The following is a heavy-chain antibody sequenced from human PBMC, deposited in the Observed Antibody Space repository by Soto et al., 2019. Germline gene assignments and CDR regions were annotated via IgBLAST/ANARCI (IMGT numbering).Heavy chain of an antibody. J-gene: IGHJ6*02. CDR2: INPSGGST. CDR1: GYTFTSYY. CDR3: ATPGYTRGLYYYYGMDV. Sequence: ASVKVSCKASGYTFTSYYMHWARQAPGQGLEWMGIINPSGGSTSYAQKFQGRVTMTRDTSTSTVYMELSSLRSEDTAVYYCATPGYTRGLYYYYGMDVWGQGTTVTVSS. D-gene: IGHD2-2*02. V-gene: IGHV1-46*01.